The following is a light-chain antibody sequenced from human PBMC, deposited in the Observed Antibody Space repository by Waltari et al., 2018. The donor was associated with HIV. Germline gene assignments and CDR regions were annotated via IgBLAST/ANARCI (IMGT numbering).Light chain of an antibody. Sequence: QSALTQPRSVTGSPGQSVTISCTGTSSDVGGYNYVSWYQQHPGKAPKLIIYDVSKRPSGVPDRFSVAKSGNTASLTISGLQAEDEVHYYCCSYAGSHTPWVFGGGTKVTVL. CDR3: CSYAGSHTPWV. J-gene: IGLJ3*02. V-gene: IGLV2-11*01. CDR1: SSDVGGYNY. CDR2: DVS.